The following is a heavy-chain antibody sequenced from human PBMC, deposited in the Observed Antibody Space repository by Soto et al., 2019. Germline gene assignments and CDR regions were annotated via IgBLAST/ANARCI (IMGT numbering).Heavy chain of an antibody. CDR2: IYHSGST. Sequence: SETLSLTCAVSGGSISSGGYSWSWIRRPPGKGLEWIGYIYHSGSTYYNPSLKSRVTISVDRSKNQFSLKLSSVTAADTAVYYCARARGSGSSVFDYWGQGTLVTVSS. D-gene: IGHD3-10*01. J-gene: IGHJ4*02. V-gene: IGHV4-30-2*01. CDR3: ARARGSGSSVFDY. CDR1: GGSISSGGYS.